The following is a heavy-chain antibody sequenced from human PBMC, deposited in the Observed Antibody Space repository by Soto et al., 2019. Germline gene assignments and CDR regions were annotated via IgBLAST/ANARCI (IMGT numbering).Heavy chain of an antibody. CDR3: GRVISSRDDYLDY. D-gene: IGHD2-2*01. CDR1: GDSISGSQW. J-gene: IGHJ4*02. Sequence: QVQLQESGPGLVKPSETLSLTCAVSGDSISGSQWWSWVRLPPGKGLEWIGEISHTGTTNYNPSLRGLAPMPVNNPRNQFSLTLTSVTAGDPAVYYCGRVISSRDDYLDYWGQGTVVTLSP. V-gene: IGHV4-4*02. CDR2: ISHTGTT.